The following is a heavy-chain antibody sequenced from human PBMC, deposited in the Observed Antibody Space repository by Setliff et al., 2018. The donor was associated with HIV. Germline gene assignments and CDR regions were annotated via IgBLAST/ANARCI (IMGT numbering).Heavy chain of an antibody. CDR2: IYHSGTT. Sequence: SETLSLTCTVSGYPISSGYYWGWIRQPPGKGLEWIGSIYHSGTTYYNPSLKSRVTISVDTSKNQFSLKLSSATAADTAVYFCARGVIETDYDYVDIYYYNYMDVWGKGTTVTVSS. CDR3: ARGVIETDYDYVDIYYYNYMDV. CDR1: GYPISSGYY. D-gene: IGHD5-12*01. J-gene: IGHJ6*03. V-gene: IGHV4-38-2*02.